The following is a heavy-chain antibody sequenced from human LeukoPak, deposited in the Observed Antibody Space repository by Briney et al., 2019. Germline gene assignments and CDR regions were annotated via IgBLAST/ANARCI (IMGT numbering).Heavy chain of an antibody. J-gene: IGHJ3*02. CDR1: GYTFTSYG. CDR2: ISAYNGNT. V-gene: IGHV1-18*01. Sequence: ASVKVSCKASGYTFTSYGISWVRQAPGQGLEWMGWISAYNGNTNYAQKLQGRGTMTTDTFTSTAYMELRSLRSDDTAVYYCALSSSWPDAFDIWGQGTMVTVSS. CDR3: ALSSSWPDAFDI. D-gene: IGHD6-13*01.